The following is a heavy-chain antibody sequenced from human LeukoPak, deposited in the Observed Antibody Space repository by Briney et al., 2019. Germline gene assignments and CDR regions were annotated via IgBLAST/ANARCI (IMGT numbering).Heavy chain of an antibody. J-gene: IGHJ4*02. D-gene: IGHD1-1*01. CDR1: GYTFTGYY. CDR2: INPNTGGT. Sequence: GASVKVSCKASGYTFTGYYMFWVRQAPGQGLEWMGWINPNTGGTNYAQKFQGRVTMTRDTSVSTAYMELSRLRSDDTAVYYCARGNEILGVMTIKTHFDYWGQGTLVTVSS. V-gene: IGHV1-2*02. CDR3: ARGNEILGVMTIKTHFDY.